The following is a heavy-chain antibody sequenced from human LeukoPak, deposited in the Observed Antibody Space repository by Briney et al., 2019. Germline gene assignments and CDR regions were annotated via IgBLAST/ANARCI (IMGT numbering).Heavy chain of an antibody. CDR2: IKSKNVGGTT. V-gene: IGHV3-15*01. CDR3: TSHAAFDP. Sequence: GGSLRLSCAASGFTFNNAWMNWVRQAPGKGLEWVGRIKSKNVGGTTDYAAPVKGRFTISRDDSKNTVYLQMNSLKIEDTAVYYCTSHAAFDPWGQGTLVAVSS. CDR1: GFTFNNAW. J-gene: IGHJ5*02.